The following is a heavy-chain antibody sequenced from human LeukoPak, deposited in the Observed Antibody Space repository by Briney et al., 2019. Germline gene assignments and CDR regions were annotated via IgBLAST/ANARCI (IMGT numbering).Heavy chain of an antibody. CDR3: ARDSYSSYYFDY. D-gene: IGHD2-21*01. Sequence: SVKVSCKASGYTFTSYGISWVRQAPGQGLEWMGRIIPILGIANYAQKFQGRVTITADKSTSTAYMELRSLRSDDTAVYYCARDSYSSYYFDYWGQGTLVTVSS. J-gene: IGHJ4*02. V-gene: IGHV1-69*04. CDR1: GYTFTSYG. CDR2: IIPILGIA.